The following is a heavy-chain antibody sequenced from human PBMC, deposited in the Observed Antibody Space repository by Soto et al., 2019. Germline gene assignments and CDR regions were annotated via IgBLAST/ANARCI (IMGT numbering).Heavy chain of an antibody. V-gene: IGHV4-39*01. CDR1: GGSISSNSYY. D-gene: IGHD3-16*02. CDR2: IFYSGST. CDR3: ASGIAVYDNVWGSYRFYAFDI. J-gene: IGHJ3*02. Sequence: SETLSLTCTVSGGSISSNSYYWGWIRQPPGKGLEWIGNIFYSGSTYYNPSLKSRVTISADTSKSRFSLTLSSVTATDTAVYYCASGIAVYDNVWGSYRFYAFDIWGQGTMVTVSS.